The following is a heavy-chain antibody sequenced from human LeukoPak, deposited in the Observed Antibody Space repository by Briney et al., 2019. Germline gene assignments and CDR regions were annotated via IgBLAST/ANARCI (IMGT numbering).Heavy chain of an antibody. V-gene: IGHV3-9*01. CDR3: ARAKGTMVRGASYFDY. CDR1: GFTFDEYA. J-gene: IGHJ4*02. Sequence: GRSLRLSCAASGFTFDEYAMHWVRQAPGKGLEWVSGISWSSGSIVYADSVKGRFTISRDNAKNSLNLQMNSLRAEDTALYYCARAKGTMVRGASYFDYWGQGTLVTVSS. CDR2: ISWSSGSI. D-gene: IGHD3-10*01.